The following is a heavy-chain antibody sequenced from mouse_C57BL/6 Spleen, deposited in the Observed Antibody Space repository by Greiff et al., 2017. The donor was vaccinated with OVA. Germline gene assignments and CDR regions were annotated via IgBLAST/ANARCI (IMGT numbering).Heavy chain of an antibody. V-gene: IGHV5-12*01. CDR3: ARHHSYSDYAMEY. D-gene: IGHD2-12*01. Sequence: EVQGVESGGGLVQPGGSLKLSCAASGFTFSDYYMYWVRQTPEQRLEWVAYISNGGGSTYYPDTVKGRFTISRDNAKNTLYLQMSRLKSEYTAMYYGARHHSYSDYAMEYWGQGTSVTVSS. CDR1: GFTFSDYY. CDR2: ISNGGGST. J-gene: IGHJ4*01.